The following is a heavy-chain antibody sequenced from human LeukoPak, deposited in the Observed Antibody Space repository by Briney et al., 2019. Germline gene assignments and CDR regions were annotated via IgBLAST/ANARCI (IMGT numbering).Heavy chain of an antibody. CDR3: ARGRRNTAMVLRYYYYGMDV. V-gene: IGHV4-34*01. Sequence: SETVSLTCVVYGGPFSGYYWSWIHQPPGKGLEWIGEINHSGSTNYNPSLKSRVTISVDTSKNQFSLKLSSVTAADTAVYYCARGRRNTAMVLRYYYYGMDVWGQGTTVTVSS. J-gene: IGHJ6*02. CDR1: GGPFSGYY. CDR2: INHSGST. D-gene: IGHD5-18*01.